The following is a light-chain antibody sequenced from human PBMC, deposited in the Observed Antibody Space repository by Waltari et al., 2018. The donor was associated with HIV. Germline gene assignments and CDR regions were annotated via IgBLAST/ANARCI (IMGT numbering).Light chain of an antibody. V-gene: IGKV3-15*01. Sequence: EIVMTQSPATLSVSPGARATLSCKASQSTSSLLAWYQQKPGQTPRLLIYDASKRATGVPARFSGSGSGAEFTLTISSLQSEDFAIYYCQQYEDWPRTFGQGTKLEIK. CDR1: QSTSSL. CDR2: DAS. J-gene: IGKJ2*01. CDR3: QQYEDWPRT.